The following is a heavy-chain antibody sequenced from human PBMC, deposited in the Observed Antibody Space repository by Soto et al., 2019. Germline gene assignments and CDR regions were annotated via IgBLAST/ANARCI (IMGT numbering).Heavy chain of an antibody. V-gene: IGHV4-39*01. J-gene: IGHJ4*02. CDR2: IFYTGTT. D-gene: IGHD2-2*01. CDR3: ARNAAALNYYFDY. Sequence: PSETLSLTCTVSGGSISSSSYYWGWIRQPPGKGLQWVGNIFYTGTTYYNPSLKSRVTISVDTSKNQFSLKLTSVTAADTAMYYCARNAAALNYYFDYWGQGPLVTVSS. CDR1: GGSISSSSYY.